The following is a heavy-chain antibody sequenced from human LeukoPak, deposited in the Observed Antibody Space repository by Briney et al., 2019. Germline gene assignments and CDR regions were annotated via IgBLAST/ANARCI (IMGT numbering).Heavy chain of an antibody. CDR1: GYTFTRYY. CDR2: INPISGAT. CDR3: ARLPYRDGVAQDY. V-gene: IGHV1-46*01. Sequence: ASVKVSCKTSGYTFTRYYMQWVRQAPGHGLEWMGIINPISGATDYAQKFQGRVTMTRDTSTSTVYMKLSSLRSEDTAVYYCARLPYRDGVAQDYWGQGTLVTVSP. D-gene: IGHD3-16*02. J-gene: IGHJ4*02.